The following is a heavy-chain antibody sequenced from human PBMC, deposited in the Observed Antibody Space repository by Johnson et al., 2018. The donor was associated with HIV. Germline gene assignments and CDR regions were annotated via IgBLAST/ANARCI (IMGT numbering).Heavy chain of an antibody. V-gene: IGHV3-38-3*01. CDR2: ISGGST. Sequence: VQLVESGGGLVQPGGSLRLSCAASGFTVSSNEMSWVRQAPGKGLEWVSSISGGSTYYADSRKGRFTISRDNSKNTLYLQMNSLRAEDTAVYYCARDHSRDEAFDIWGQGTMVTVSS. J-gene: IGHJ3*02. CDR1: GFTVSSNE. D-gene: IGHD5-24*01. CDR3: ARDHSRDEAFDI.